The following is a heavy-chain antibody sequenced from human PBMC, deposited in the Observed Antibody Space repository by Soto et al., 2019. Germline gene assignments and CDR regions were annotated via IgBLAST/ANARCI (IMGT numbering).Heavy chain of an antibody. Sequence: EVQLLESGGGLVQPGGSLTLSCAASGFTFSSYAMNWVRQAPGKGLEWVSTIIGSGVTAYYADSVKGRFTISRDNSKKTLYLHMNSLRAEDTAVYFCAKNSAATIRVGFDYWGQGTLVTVSS. V-gene: IGHV3-23*01. CDR3: AKNSAATIRVGFDY. J-gene: IGHJ4*02. CDR1: GFTFSSYA. D-gene: IGHD5-12*01. CDR2: IIGSGVTA.